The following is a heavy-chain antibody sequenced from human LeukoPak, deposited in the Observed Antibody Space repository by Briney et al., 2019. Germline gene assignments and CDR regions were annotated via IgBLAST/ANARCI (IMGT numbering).Heavy chain of an antibody. CDR3: AKDGGLWVSAHWGDS. Sequence: GGSLRLSCAASGFIFRNYWMHWVRQAPGKGLVWVARINQNGITTTYTDSVKGRFTISRDNAKNTLYLQMNSLRAEDTAVYYCAKDGGLWVSAHWGDSWGRGTLVTVSS. D-gene: IGHD7-27*01. V-gene: IGHV3-74*01. CDR2: INQNGITT. CDR1: GFIFRNYW. J-gene: IGHJ4*02.